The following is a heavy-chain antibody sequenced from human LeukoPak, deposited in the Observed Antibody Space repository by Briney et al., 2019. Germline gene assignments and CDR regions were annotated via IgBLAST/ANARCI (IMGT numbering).Heavy chain of an antibody. D-gene: IGHD6-6*01. CDR3: ARQYSSSSNFDY. CDR1: GGSISSYY. Sequence: PSETLSLTCTVSGGSISSYYWSWIRQPPGKGLEWIGYVYTSGSTNYNPSLKSRVTISVDTSKNQFSLKLSSVTAADTAVYYYARQYSSSSNFDYWGQGILVTVSS. J-gene: IGHJ4*02. CDR2: VYTSGST. V-gene: IGHV4-4*09.